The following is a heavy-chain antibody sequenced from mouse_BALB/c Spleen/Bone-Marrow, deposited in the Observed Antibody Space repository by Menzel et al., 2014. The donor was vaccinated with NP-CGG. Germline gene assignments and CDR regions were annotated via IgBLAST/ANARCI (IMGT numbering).Heavy chain of an antibody. CDR3: ARGLLQYYYAMDY. Sequence: VQLQQSGAALVKPGASVKLSCTASGFNIKDTYMHWVKQRPEQGLEWIGRIDPANGNTKYDPKFQGKATITADTSSNXAYLQLSSLTSEDTAVYYCARGLLQYYYAMDYWGQGTSVTVSS. D-gene: IGHD2-3*01. J-gene: IGHJ4*01. CDR1: GFNIKDTY. V-gene: IGHV14-3*02. CDR2: IDPANGNT.